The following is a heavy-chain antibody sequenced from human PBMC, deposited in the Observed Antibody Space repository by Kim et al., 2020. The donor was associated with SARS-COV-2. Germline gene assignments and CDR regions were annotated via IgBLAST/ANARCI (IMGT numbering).Heavy chain of an antibody. J-gene: IGHJ6*02. D-gene: IGHD3-10*01. Sequence: KSRVTISVDTSKNQFSLKLSSVTAADTAVYYCARYSVHYGSGSYDPNMDVWGQGTTVTVSS. V-gene: IGHV4-34*01. CDR3: ARYSVHYGSGSYDPNMDV.